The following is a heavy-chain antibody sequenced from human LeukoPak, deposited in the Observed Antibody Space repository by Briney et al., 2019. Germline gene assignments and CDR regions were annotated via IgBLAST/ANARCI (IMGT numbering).Heavy chain of an antibody. CDR2: IIPIFGRT. CDR1: GGTFSSYA. D-gene: IGHD5-24*01. V-gene: IGHV1-69*13. CDR3: ARDLGSRDGYNPPNLFDD. Sequence: ASVKVSCKASGGTFSSYAISWVRQAPGQGLEWMGGIIPIFGRTNYAQKFQGTVTLTADESTSTAYMELSSPRSEDTAVYYCARDLGSRDGYNPPNLFDDWGQGTLVTVSS. J-gene: IGHJ4*02.